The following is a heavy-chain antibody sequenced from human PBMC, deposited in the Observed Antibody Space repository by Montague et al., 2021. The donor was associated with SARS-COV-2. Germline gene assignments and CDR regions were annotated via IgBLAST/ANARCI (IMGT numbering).Heavy chain of an antibody. CDR3: ARDYGDYGSGYYYGMDV. V-gene: IGHV4-39*07. CDR1: GGSISSSSYY. CDR2: IYYSGST. D-gene: IGHD4-17*01. Sequence: SETLSLTCALSGGSISSSSYYWGWIRQPPGKGLEWIGSIYYSGSTYYNPSLKSRVTISVDTSKNQFSLKLSSVTAADTAVYYCARDYGDYGSGYYYGMDVWGQGTTVTVSS. J-gene: IGHJ6*02.